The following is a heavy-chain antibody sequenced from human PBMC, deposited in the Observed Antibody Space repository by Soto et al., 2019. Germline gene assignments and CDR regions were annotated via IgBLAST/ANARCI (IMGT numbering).Heavy chain of an antibody. D-gene: IGHD3-10*01. CDR3: ASKFGELLADAFDI. J-gene: IGHJ3*02. CDR1: NASISTRKW. V-gene: IGHV4-4*02. CDR2: IYHSGSI. Sequence: SETLSLTCTVSNASISTRKWWTWVRQTPGKGLEWIGEIYHSGSINHNPSLKSRVTMSLDKSKNQFSLKMTSVTAADTAVYYCASKFGELLADAFDIWGQGTVVT.